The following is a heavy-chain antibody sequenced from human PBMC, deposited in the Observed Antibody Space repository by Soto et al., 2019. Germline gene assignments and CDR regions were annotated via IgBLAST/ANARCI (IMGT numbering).Heavy chain of an antibody. Sequence: GGSLRLSCAASGFTFSSYGMHWVRQAPGKGLEWVAVISYDGSNKYYADSVKGRFTISRDNSKNTLYLQMNSLRAEDTAVYYCAKGLKGGIMITFGGVIAPAEYFQHWGQGTLVTVSS. CDR3: AKGLKGGIMITFGGVIAPAEYFQH. CDR1: GFTFSSYG. CDR2: ISYDGSNK. J-gene: IGHJ1*01. V-gene: IGHV3-30*18. D-gene: IGHD3-16*02.